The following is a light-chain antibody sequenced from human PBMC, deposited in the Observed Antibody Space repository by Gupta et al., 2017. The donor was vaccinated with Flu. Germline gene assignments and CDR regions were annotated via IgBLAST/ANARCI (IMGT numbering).Light chain of an antibody. CDR2: EDN. J-gene: IGLJ2*01. Sequence: NFMLTQPHSVSESPGKTVTISCTRSSGNIATNYVQWYQQRPGSSPTTVIYEDNQRPSKVPDRFSGSIDSSSNSASLTISGLKTEDEADDFCQSYDSVNRDVVVGGGTKLTVL. CDR1: SGNIATNY. V-gene: IGLV6-57*01. CDR3: QSYDSVNRDVV.